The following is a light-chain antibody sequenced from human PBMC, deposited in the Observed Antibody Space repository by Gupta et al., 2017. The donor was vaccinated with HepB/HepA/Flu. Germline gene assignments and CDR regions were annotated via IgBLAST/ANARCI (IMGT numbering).Light chain of an antibody. CDR2: AAS. CDR1: QSISSY. CDR3: QQSYSTPWT. J-gene: IGKJ1*01. Sequence: DIQMHKTQSSLSASVGDRVTITCRASQSISSYLDWYQQKPGKAPKLLIYAASSLQSGVPSRFSGSGSGTDFTLTISSLQPEDFATYYCQQSYSTPWTFGQGTKVEIK. V-gene: IGKV1-39*01.